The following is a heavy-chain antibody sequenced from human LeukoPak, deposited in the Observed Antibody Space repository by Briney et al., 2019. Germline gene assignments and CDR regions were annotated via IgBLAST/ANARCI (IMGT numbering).Heavy chain of an antibody. CDR1: AGSFSGYY. CDR3: ASRSIAVAGTEGNFDY. Sequence: SETLSLTCAVYAGSFSGYYWSWIRPPQGKGLEWVGEINHSGSTNYNPSLKSRVTISVDTSNNQFSLKLSSVTAADTAVYYCASRSIAVAGTEGNFDYWGQGTLVTVSS. D-gene: IGHD6-19*01. J-gene: IGHJ4*02. CDR2: INHSGST. V-gene: IGHV4-34*01.